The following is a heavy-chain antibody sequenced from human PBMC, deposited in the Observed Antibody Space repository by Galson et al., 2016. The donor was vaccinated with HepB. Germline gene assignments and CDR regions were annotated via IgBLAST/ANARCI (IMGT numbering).Heavy chain of an antibody. CDR3: ARDGRQDRGSIFDY. CDR1: GFVVSSTY. J-gene: IGHJ4*02. CDR2: LYRDGFT. D-gene: IGHD6-6*01. Sequence: SLRLSCAASGFVVSSTYMAWVRQAPGRGLECVSLLYRDGFTYYADSVKGRFTISRHNSKNTFYLQMNSLRADDTAVYYCARDGRQDRGSIFDYWGQGTLVAVSS. V-gene: IGHV3-66*01.